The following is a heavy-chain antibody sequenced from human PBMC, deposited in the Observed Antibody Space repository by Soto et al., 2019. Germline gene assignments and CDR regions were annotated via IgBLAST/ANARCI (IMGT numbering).Heavy chain of an antibody. Sequence: PGGSLRLSCAASGVTFSMSWMSWVRQAPGEGLEFVTNIKEDGSTKNYVGSVKGRFTISRDNAKNSVYLQMNSLRAEDTAVYYCARDPGYSSFDHWGQGILVTVSS. V-gene: IGHV3-7*01. CDR2: IKEDGSTK. D-gene: IGHD6-13*01. CDR1: GVTFSMSW. CDR3: ARDPGYSSFDH. J-gene: IGHJ4*02.